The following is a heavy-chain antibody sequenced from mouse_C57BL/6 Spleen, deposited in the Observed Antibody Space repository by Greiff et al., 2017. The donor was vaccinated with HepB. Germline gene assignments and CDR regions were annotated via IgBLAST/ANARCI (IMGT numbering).Heavy chain of an antibody. CDR3: ARDSSYEAYYAIDY. V-gene: IGHV5-4*01. CDR2: ISDGGSYT. Sequence: EVQRVESGGGLVKPGGSLKLSCAASGFTFSSYAMSWVRQTPEKRLEWVATISDGGSYTYYPDNVKGRFTISRDNAKNNLYLQMSHLKSEDTAMYYCARDSSYEAYYAIDYWGQGTSVTVSS. D-gene: IGHD1-1*01. J-gene: IGHJ4*01. CDR1: GFTFSSYA.